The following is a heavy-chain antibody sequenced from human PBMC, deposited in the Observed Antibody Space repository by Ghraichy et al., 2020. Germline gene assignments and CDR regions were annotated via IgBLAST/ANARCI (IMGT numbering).Heavy chain of an antibody. Sequence: ASVKVSCKASGYTFTGYYMHWVRQAPGQGLEWMGWINPNSGGTNYAQKFQGRVTMTRDTSISTAYMELSRLRSDDTAVYYCARWPSYSSSWDPPFGYWGQGTLVTVSS. CDR2: INPNSGGT. J-gene: IGHJ4*02. V-gene: IGHV1-2*02. CDR1: GYTFTGYY. CDR3: ARWPSYSSSWDPPFGY. D-gene: IGHD6-13*01.